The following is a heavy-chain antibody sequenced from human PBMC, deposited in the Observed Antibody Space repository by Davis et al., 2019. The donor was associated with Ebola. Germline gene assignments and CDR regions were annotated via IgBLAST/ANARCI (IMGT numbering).Heavy chain of an antibody. Sequence: GESLKISCAVSGFTFSAYYMSWVRQAPGKGLEWISYISSSGRTIYYADSVKGRFTLSRDNAQNSLYLQMNSLRAEETAVYYCARKLGGYSYGTSYWGQGTLVSVSS. CDR2: ISSSGRTI. CDR3: ARKLGGYSYGTSY. J-gene: IGHJ4*02. D-gene: IGHD5-18*01. CDR1: GFTFSAYY. V-gene: IGHV3-11*01.